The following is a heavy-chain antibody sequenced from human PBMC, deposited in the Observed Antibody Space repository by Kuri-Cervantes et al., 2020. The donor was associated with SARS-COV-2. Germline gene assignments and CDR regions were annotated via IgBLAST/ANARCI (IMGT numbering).Heavy chain of an antibody. J-gene: IGHJ6*03. Sequence: SEILSLTCTVSGGSISEGTTYYWAWIRQPPGKGLEWIGYLYYSGSTYYNPSLKSRVTISVDTSKNQFSLKLSSVTAADTAVYYCARNQVGGYYYYYMDVWGKGTTVTVSS. V-gene: IGHV4-30-4*08. D-gene: IGHD1-26*01. CDR3: ARNQVGGYYYYYMDV. CDR2: LYYSGST. CDR1: GGSISEGTTYY.